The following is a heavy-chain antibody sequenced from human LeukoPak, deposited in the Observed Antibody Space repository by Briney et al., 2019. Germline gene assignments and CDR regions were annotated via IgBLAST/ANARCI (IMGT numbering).Heavy chain of an antibody. V-gene: IGHV4-39*07. J-gene: IGHJ4*02. D-gene: IGHD3-9*01. Sequence: SETLSLTCTVSGGSISSSSYYWGWIRQPPGKGLEWIGSIYYSGSTYYNPSLKSRVTISVDTSKNQFSLKLSSVTAADTAVYYCARGYPIYYWGQGTLVTVSS. CDR3: ARGYPIYY. CDR1: GGSISSSSYY. CDR2: IYYSGST.